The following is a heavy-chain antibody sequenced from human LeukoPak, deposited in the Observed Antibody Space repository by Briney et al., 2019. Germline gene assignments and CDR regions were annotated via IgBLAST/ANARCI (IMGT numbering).Heavy chain of an antibody. CDR3: ARTYYYDSSGYLGLFDY. D-gene: IGHD3-22*01. CDR2: IDWDDDK. V-gene: IGHV2-70*01. Sequence: SGPALVKPTQTLILTCTFSGFSLSTSGMCVSWIRQPPGKALEWLALIDWDDDKYYSTSLKTRLTISKDTSKNQVVLTMTNMDPVDTATYYCARTYYYDSSGYLGLFDYWGQGTLVTVSS. J-gene: IGHJ4*02. CDR1: GFSLSTSGMC.